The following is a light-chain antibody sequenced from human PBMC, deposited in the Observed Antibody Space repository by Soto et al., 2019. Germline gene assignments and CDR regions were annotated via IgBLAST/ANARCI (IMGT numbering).Light chain of an antibody. V-gene: IGLV2-14*01. Sequence: QSALTQPASLSGSPGQSITISCPRTSSHIGAYDYVSWFQQHPGKAPKLMISEVNNRPSGVSNRFSGSKSGNTAYLTISGLQLEDEAEYFCVSFTTTSTHVFGTGTKVTVL. CDR2: EVN. CDR3: VSFTTTSTHV. CDR1: SSHIGAYDY. J-gene: IGLJ1*01.